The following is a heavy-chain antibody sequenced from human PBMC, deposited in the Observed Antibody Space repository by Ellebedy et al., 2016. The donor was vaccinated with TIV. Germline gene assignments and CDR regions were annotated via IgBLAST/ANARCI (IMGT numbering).Heavy chain of an antibody. V-gene: IGHV3-15*07. Sequence: GGSLRLSXAASGFTFSNAWMNWVRQAPGKGLEWVGRIKSKTDGGTTDYAAPVKGRFTISRDDSKNTLYLQMNSLRAEDTAVYYCARGGGWYCSGTSCYVFDHWGQGTLVTVSS. CDR1: GFTFSNAW. D-gene: IGHD2-2*01. J-gene: IGHJ4*02. CDR2: IKSKTDGGTT. CDR3: ARGGGWYCSGTSCYVFDH.